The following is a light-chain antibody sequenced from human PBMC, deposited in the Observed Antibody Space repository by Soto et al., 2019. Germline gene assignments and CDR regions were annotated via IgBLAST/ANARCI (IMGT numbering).Light chain of an antibody. CDR3: QQYSTLPHT. CDR1: QSVTNNF. CDR2: GVF. J-gene: IGKJ2*01. Sequence: ESVLTQSPGTLSLSPGERATLSCRASQSVTNNFFAWYQQKPGQAPRLLIYGVFSRATGIPDRFSGSGSGTDFTLTISRQEPEDFVVYYCQQYSTLPHTFGQGTKLEVK. V-gene: IGKV3-20*01.